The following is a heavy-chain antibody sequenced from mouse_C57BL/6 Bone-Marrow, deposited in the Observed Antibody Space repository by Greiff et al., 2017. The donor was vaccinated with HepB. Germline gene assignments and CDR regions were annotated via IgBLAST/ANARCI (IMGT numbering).Heavy chain of an antibody. CDR2: IYPGDGDT. D-gene: IGHD4-1*01. J-gene: IGHJ3*01. CDR3: ARSGGTGKWFAY. V-gene: IGHV1-82*01. CDR1: GYAFSSSW. Sequence: VQGVESGPELVKPGASVKISCKASGYAFSSSWMNWVKQRPGKGLEWIGRIYPGDGDTNYNGKFKGKATLTADKSSSTAYMQLSSLTSEDSAVYFCARSGGTGKWFAYWGQGTLVTVSA.